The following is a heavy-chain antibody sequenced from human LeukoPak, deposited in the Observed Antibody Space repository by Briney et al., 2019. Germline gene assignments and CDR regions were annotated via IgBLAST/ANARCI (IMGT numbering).Heavy chain of an antibody. V-gene: IGHV4-59*01. J-gene: IGHJ4*02. CDR2: IYYSGST. CDR1: GGSISSYY. CDR3: ARGLQVGNTGYYFDY. D-gene: IGHD1-26*01. Sequence: SETLSLTCTVSGGSISSYYWSWIRQPPGKGLEWIGYIYYSGSTNYNPSLKSRVTISVDTSKNQFSLKLNSVTAADTAVYYCARGLQVGNTGYYFDYWGQGTLVTVSS.